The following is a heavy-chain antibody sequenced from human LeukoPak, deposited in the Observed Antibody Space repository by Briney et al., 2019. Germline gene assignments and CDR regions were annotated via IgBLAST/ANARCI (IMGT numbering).Heavy chain of an antibody. Sequence: RSSETLSLTCAVYGGSFSGYYWSWIRQPPGKGLEWIGEINHSGSTNYNPSLKSRVTISVDTSKNQFSLKLSSVTAADTAVYCCARRCVVVRGYNWFDPWGQGTLVTVSS. V-gene: IGHV4-34*01. CDR2: INHSGST. CDR3: ARRCVVVRGYNWFDP. D-gene: IGHD3-10*01. CDR1: GGSFSGYY. J-gene: IGHJ5*02.